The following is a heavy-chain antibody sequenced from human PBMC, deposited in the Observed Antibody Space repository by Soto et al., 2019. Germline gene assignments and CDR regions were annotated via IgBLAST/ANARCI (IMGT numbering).Heavy chain of an antibody. CDR3: AKENGYSSSWFEFDY. CDR1: GFTFSSYA. Sequence: GSLRLSCAASGFTFSSYAMNWVRQAPGKGLEWVSVISGSGDSTYYADSVKGRFTISRDNSKNTLYLQMNSLRTEDTAVYYCAKENGYSSSWFEFDYWGQGTLVTGSS. D-gene: IGHD6-13*01. CDR2: ISGSGDST. V-gene: IGHV3-23*01. J-gene: IGHJ4*02.